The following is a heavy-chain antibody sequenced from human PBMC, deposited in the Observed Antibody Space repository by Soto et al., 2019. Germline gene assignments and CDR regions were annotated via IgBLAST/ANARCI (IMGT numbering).Heavy chain of an antibody. CDR2: IIPIFGTA. Sequence: QVQLVQSGAEVKKPGSSVKVSCKASGGTFSSYAISWVRQAPGQGLEWMGGIIPIFGTANYAQKFQGRVTITADESTSRAYMELSSLRSEDTAVYYCARDPRGYYDSSGSNYYFDYWGQGTLVTVSS. J-gene: IGHJ4*02. CDR3: ARDPRGYYDSSGSNYYFDY. D-gene: IGHD3-22*01. CDR1: GGTFSSYA. V-gene: IGHV1-69*01.